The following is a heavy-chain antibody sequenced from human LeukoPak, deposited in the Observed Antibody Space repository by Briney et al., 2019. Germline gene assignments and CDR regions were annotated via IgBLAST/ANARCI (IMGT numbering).Heavy chain of an antibody. Sequence: GSLRLSCAASGFTLSSYSMNWVRQPPGKGLEWIGEIYHSGSTNYNPSLKSRVTISVDKSKNQFSLKLSSVTAADTAVYYCARDRRYSDSSGYIRGFDYWGQGTLVTVSS. J-gene: IGHJ4*02. V-gene: IGHV4-4*02. CDR2: IYHSGST. D-gene: IGHD3-22*01. CDR1: GFTLSSYSM. CDR3: ARDRRYSDSSGYIRGFDY.